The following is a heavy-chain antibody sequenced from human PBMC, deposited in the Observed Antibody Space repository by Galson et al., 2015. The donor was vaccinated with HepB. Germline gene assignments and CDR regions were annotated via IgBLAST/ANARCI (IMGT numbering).Heavy chain of an antibody. CDR1: GFTLFTYW. Sequence: SLRLSCAASGFTLFTYWMTWVRQAPGKGLEWVANIKQDGSEKSYVDSVKGRFTISRDNAKNSLYLQMNSLRAEDTAVYYCARQGGIAVAGPTWDAFDIWGQGTMVTVSS. CDR2: IKQDGSEK. CDR3: ARQGGIAVAGPTWDAFDI. J-gene: IGHJ3*02. V-gene: IGHV3-7*03. D-gene: IGHD6-19*01.